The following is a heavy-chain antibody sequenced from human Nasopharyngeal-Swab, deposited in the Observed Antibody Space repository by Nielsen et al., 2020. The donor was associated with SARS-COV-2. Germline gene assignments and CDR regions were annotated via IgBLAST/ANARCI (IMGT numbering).Heavy chain of an antibody. D-gene: IGHD3-3*01. CDR2: IYYSGST. Sequence: ESLKISCTVSGGSISSYYWSWIRQPPGKGLEWIWYIYYSGSTNYNPSLKSRVTISVDTSKNQFSLKLSSVTAADTAVYYCARGRGIDTIFGVVIIGWFDPWGQGTLVTVSS. CDR3: ARGRGIDTIFGVVIIGWFDP. J-gene: IGHJ5*02. CDR1: GGSISSYY. V-gene: IGHV4-59*13.